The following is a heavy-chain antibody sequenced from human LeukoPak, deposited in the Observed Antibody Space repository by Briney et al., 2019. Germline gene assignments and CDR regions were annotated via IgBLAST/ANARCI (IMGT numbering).Heavy chain of an antibody. CDR3: ARVMYCGGDCYSHDAFDI. D-gene: IGHD2-21*01. CDR2: IYSGGST. V-gene: IGHV3-53*01. Sequence: PGGSLRLSCAASGFTVSSNYMSWVRQAPGKGLEWVSVIYSGGSTYYADSVKGRFTISRDNSKNTLYLQMNSLRAEDTAVYYCARVMYCGGDCYSHDAFDIWGQGTMVTVSS. J-gene: IGHJ3*02. CDR1: GFTVSSNY.